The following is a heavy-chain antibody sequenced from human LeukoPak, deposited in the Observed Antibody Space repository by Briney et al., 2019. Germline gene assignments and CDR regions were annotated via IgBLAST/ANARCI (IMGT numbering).Heavy chain of an antibody. V-gene: IGHV4-59*08. CDR3: ARHVKIPVAGFDY. Sequence: PSETLSLTCTVSGDSISGYYWSWIRQPPGKGLEWIGYINYSGFTKYNPSVKSRITLSVDTPKNQFSLNLTSVTAADTAIYYCARHVKIPVAGFDYWGREPQSPSPQ. CDR2: INYSGFT. CDR1: GDSISGYY. J-gene: IGHJ4*02. D-gene: IGHD6-19*01.